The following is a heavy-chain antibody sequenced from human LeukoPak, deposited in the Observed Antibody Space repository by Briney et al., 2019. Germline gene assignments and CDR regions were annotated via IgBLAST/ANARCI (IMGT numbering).Heavy chain of an antibody. CDR3: ARDKLEFASYFDS. V-gene: IGHV3-48*04. J-gene: IGHJ4*02. CDR2: ISTGSTAI. D-gene: IGHD3-3*01. CDR1: GFTFSSYA. Sequence: GSLRLSCAASGFTFSSYAMSWVRQAPGKGLEWVSYISTGSTAIYYADSVKGRFTISRDNAKNSLYLQMNSLRPEDTAVYYCARDKLEFASYFDSWGQGTLVTVSS.